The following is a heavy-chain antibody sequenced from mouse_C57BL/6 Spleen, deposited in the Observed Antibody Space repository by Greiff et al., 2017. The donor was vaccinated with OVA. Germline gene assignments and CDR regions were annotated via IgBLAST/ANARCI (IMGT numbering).Heavy chain of an antibody. Sequence: EVKVVESGGDLVKPGGSLKLSCAASGFTFSSYGMSWVRQTPDKRLEWVATISSGGSYTYYPDSVKGRFTISRDNAKNTLYLQMSSLKSEDTAMYYCARHYYDYGYAMDYWGQGTSVTVSS. J-gene: IGHJ4*01. CDR3: ARHYYDYGYAMDY. CDR1: GFTFSSYG. CDR2: ISSGGSYT. D-gene: IGHD2-4*01. V-gene: IGHV5-6*01.